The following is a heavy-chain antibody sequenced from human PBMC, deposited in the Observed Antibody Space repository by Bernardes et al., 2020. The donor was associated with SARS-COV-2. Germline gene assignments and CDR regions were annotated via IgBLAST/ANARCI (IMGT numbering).Heavy chain of an antibody. V-gene: IGHV3-53*01. CDR1: GFTVSSKY. CDR2: IQSGGYT. Sequence: GGSLRLSCAVSGFTVSSKYMNWVRQAPGKGLECVSVIQSGGYTNYADSVKGRFTVSRDTSENTVSLQMNSLRAEDTAVYYCARGLRWAFDYWGQGTLVSVSS. J-gene: IGHJ4*02. D-gene: IGHD4-17*01. CDR3: ARGLRWAFDY.